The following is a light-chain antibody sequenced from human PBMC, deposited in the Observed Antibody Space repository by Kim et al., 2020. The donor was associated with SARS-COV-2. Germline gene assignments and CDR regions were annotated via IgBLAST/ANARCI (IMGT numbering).Light chain of an antibody. V-gene: IGLV3-21*04. CDR2: YDS. CDR1: NIGSKS. Sequence: GKTARITCEGNNIGSKSVHWYQQKPGQAPVLVIYYDSDRPSGIPERFSGSNSGNTATLTISRVEAGDEADYYCQVWDSSSDHPGVVFGGGTQLTVL. CDR3: QVWDSSSDHPGVV. J-gene: IGLJ2*01.